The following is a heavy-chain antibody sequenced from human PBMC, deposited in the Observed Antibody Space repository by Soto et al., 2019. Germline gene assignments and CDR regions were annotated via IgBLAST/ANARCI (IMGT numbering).Heavy chain of an antibody. CDR1: GFTFSSYV. CDR3: TRWNGYADL. J-gene: IGHJ4*02. V-gene: IGHV3-30-3*01. D-gene: IGHD1-1*01. CDR2: ISHDGSNK. Sequence: QVQLVESGGGVVQPGRSLRLSCAASGFTFSSYVMHWVRQAPGKGLEWVAVISHDGSNKYYADSVEGRFTISRDNSKNTVYLQMHSLRVEDTAVYYCTRWNGYADLWGQGTLVTVSS.